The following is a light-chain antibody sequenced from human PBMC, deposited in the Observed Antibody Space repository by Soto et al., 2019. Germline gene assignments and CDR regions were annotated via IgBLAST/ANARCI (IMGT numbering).Light chain of an antibody. CDR2: EVS. CDR3: SSYTITNTLV. CDR1: SSDIXVYXY. V-gene: IGLV2-14*01. Sequence: QSALTQPASVSGSPGQSITISCTGTSSDIXVYXYVSLYXXHPGKAPKLMIYEVSNRPSGVSNRFSGSKSGNTGSLTISGLQAEDAGDYYCSSYTITNTLVFGTGTKVTVL. J-gene: IGLJ1*01.